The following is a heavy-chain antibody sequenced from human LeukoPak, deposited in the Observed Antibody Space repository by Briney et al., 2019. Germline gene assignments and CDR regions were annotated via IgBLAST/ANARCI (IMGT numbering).Heavy chain of an antibody. J-gene: IGHJ4*02. CDR2: INHSGST. CDR1: GGSISSASYY. V-gene: IGHV4-39*07. D-gene: IGHD6-13*01. CDR3: ARVGQQLTFDY. Sequence: SETLSLTCTVSGGSISSASYYWSWIRQPPGKGLEWIGEINHSGSTNYNPSLKSRVTISVDTSKNQFSLKLSSVTAADTAVYYCARVGQQLTFDYWGQGTLVTVSS.